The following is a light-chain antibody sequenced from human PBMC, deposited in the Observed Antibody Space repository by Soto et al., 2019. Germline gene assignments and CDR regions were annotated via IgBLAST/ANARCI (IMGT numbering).Light chain of an antibody. Sequence: DIQMTQSPSSLSVSVGDRVTITCRASQSIRSYLNWYQLKPGQAPKLLIYAASTLQGGVPSRFSGSGSGTIFTLTISSLQPEDFATYYCQESYSTPQFTFGGGTKLEIK. CDR2: AAS. CDR1: QSIRSY. J-gene: IGKJ4*01. V-gene: IGKV1-39*01. CDR3: QESYSTPQFT.